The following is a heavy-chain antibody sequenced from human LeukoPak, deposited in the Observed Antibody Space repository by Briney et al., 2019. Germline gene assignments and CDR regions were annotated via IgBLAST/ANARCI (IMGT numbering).Heavy chain of an antibody. CDR3: VREWGRLSGWLQHPDY. CDR1: GFTFSSQT. CDR2: IKQDGSEK. J-gene: IGHJ4*02. V-gene: IGHV3-7*01. Sequence: GGSLRLSCAASGFTFSSQTMSWVRQAPGKGLEWVANIKQDGSEKYYVDSVKGRFTISRDNAKNSLYLQMNSLRAEDTAVYYCVREWGRLSGWLQHPDYWGQGTLVTVSS. D-gene: IGHD5-24*01.